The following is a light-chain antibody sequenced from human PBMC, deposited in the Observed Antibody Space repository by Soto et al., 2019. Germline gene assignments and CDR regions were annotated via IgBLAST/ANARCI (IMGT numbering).Light chain of an antibody. J-gene: IGKJ1*01. CDR3: QQYGGSPRT. V-gene: IGKV3-20*01. CDR2: GAS. CDR1: QSVSNNY. Sequence: EIVLTQSPGTLSLSPGERATLSCRASQSVSNNYLAWYQQKPGQAPRLLISGASNRATGIPDRFSGSGSGTDFTLAISRLEPEDFAVYYCQQYGGSPRTFGQGTKVEVK.